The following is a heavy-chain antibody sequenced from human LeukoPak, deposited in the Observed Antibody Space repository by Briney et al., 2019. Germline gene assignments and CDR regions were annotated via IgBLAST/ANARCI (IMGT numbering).Heavy chain of an antibody. D-gene: IGHD6-13*01. CDR3: TTIAAAGHFDY. CDR1: GFTFSSAW. V-gene: IGHV3-15*01. CDR2: IKSRADGGTT. Sequence: PGGSLRLSCAASGFTFSSAWMSWVRQAPGKGLKWVGRIKSRADGGTTDYAAPVQGRFTISRDDSKNTLYLQMNSLKTEDTAVYYCTTIAAAGHFDYWGQGTLVTVSS. J-gene: IGHJ4*02.